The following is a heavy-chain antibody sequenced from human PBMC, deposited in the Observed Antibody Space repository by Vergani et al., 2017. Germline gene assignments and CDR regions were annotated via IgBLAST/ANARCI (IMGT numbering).Heavy chain of an antibody. CDR3: GRVADFYGLGSRLIDL. CDR1: GGSMSGYY. CDR2: MYHSGST. Sequence: QVRLQESGPGLVKPSETLSLTCSVSGGSMSGYYWSWIRQPSGKELEWIGYMYHSGSTNYNPSLETRVTISGDTSKNQFSLKLNSVTAADTAVYYCGRVADFYGLGSRLIDLWGQGILGTVSS. V-gene: IGHV4-59*01. D-gene: IGHD3-10*01. J-gene: IGHJ5*02.